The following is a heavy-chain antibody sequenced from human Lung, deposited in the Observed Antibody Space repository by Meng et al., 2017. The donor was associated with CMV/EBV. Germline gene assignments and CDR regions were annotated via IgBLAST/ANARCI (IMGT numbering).Heavy chain of an antibody. CDR3: AHGGGDC. D-gene: IGHD2-15*01. J-gene: IGHJ4*02. V-gene: IGHV3-30-3*01. Sequence: QVQLVGAGGGVVQPGMSLRLYCAASGFTFSSYAMHWVRQAPGKGLEWVAVISYDGSNKYCADSVKGRFTISRDNSKNTLYLQMNSLRAEDTAVYYCAHGGGDCWGQGTLVTVSS. CDR2: ISYDGSNK. CDR1: GFTFSSYA.